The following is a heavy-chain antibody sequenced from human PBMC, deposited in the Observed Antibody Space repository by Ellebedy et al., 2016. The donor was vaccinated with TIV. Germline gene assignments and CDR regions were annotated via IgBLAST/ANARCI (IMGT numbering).Heavy chain of an antibody. CDR2: ISGSSSTI. J-gene: IGHJ4*02. CDR3: SRGIAAVMY. CDR1: GFTFSFYS. Sequence: GESLKISCAASGFTFSFYSMNWVRQAPGKGLEWVSYISGSSSTIYYADSVKGRFTISRDNAKNSLYLQLNSLRAEDTAVYYCSRGIAAVMYWGQGTLVTVSS. V-gene: IGHV3-48*04. D-gene: IGHD6-13*01.